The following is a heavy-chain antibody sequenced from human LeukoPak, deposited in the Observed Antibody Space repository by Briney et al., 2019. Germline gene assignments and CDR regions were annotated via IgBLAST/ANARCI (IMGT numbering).Heavy chain of an antibody. D-gene: IGHD3-10*01. V-gene: IGHV1-24*01. Sequence: ASVKVSCKVSGYTLTELSMHWVRQPPGKGLEWMGGFDPEDGETIYAQKFQGRVTMTEVTSTDTAYMELSRLRSDDTAVYYCAGDMVRGVILRRVLEYWGQGTLVTVSS. CDR1: GYTLTELS. CDR2: FDPEDGET. CDR3: AGDMVRGVILRRVLEY. J-gene: IGHJ4*02.